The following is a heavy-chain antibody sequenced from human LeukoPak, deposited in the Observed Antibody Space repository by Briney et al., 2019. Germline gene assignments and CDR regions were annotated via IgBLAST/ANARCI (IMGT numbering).Heavy chain of an antibody. D-gene: IGHD6-19*01. CDR2: ISSSSSYI. CDR3: ARAAVAEPYYYYGMDV. V-gene: IGHV3-21*01. CDR1: GFTFSSYS. Sequence: PGGTLRLSCAASGFTFSSYSMNWVRQAPGKGLEWVSSISSSSSYIYYADSVKGRFTISRDNAKNSLYLRMNSLRAEDTAVYYCARAAVAEPYYYYGMDVWGKGTTVTVSS. J-gene: IGHJ6*04.